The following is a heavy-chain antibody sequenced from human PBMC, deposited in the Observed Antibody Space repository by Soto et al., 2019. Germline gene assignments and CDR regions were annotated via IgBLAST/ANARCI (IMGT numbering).Heavy chain of an antibody. CDR1: GFDFGSFG. CDR3: AADHPHMSMGWPV. V-gene: IGHV1-58*02. Sequence: QMQLVQSAAEVREPGTSVRVSCRASGFDFGSFGIQFLRQTRGRGLEWIGWIVVVSGSTNYARQFQRRVAISRDMSSSKAYLDLYDLKSDDTAVYFCAADHPHMSMGWPVWGKGTMVTVSS. J-gene: IGHJ6*04. CDR2: IVVVSGST. D-gene: IGHD1-26*01.